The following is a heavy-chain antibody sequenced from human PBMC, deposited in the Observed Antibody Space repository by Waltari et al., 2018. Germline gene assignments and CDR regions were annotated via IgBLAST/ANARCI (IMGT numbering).Heavy chain of an antibody. CDR3: ATSGVPSPHFDY. D-gene: IGHD2-2*01. CDR2: IYHSGST. V-gene: IGHV4-38-2*01. J-gene: IGHJ4*02. CDR1: GYSISSGYY. Sequence: QVQLQESGPGLVKPSETLSLTCAVSGYSISSGYYWGWIRQPPGKGLEWIGSIYHSGSTYYNPSLKSRVTISVDTSKNQFSRKLSSVTAADTAVYYCATSGVPSPHFDYWGQGTLVTVSS.